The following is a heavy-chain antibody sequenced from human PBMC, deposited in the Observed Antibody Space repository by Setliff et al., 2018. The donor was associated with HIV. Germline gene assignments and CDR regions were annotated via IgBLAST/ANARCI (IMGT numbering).Heavy chain of an antibody. CDR1: GGSISSYY. CDR2: IYTSGST. D-gene: IGHD6-25*01. Sequence: SETLSLTCTVSGGSISSYYWSWIRQPAGKGLEWIGRIYTSGSTKHNPSLKSRVTISLDTSKNQFSLKLTSVTAADTAVYNCARYSPRGYTLTGPYWGQGTLVTVS. CDR3: ARYSPRGYTLTGPY. V-gene: IGHV4-4*07. J-gene: IGHJ4*02.